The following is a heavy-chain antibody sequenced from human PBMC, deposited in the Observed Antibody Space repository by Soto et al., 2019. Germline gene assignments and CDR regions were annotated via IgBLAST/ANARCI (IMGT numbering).Heavy chain of an antibody. V-gene: IGHV1-46*01. CDR3: ARPLNYYDSSGYYYNWFDP. Sequence: EASVKVSCQAPGDTFTSYYRNWVRQAPGQGLEWMGIINPSGGSTSYAQKFQGRVTMTRDTSTSTVYMELSSLRSEDTAVYYCARPLNYYDSSGYYYNWFDPWGQGTLVTVSS. D-gene: IGHD3-22*01. J-gene: IGHJ5*02. CDR1: GDTFTSYY. CDR2: INPSGGST.